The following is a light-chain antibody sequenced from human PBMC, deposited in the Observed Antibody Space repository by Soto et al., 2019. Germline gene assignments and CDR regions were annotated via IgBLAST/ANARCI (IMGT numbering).Light chain of an antibody. J-gene: IGKJ4*01. CDR2: AAA. CDR3: QQANSLPHT. Sequence: DIQMTQSPSSVSASVGDRVTISCRASRGLTNYLAWYQQKPGKAPKLLIYAAASLQSGVPTRFSGSGSGTDFTRTISSLQPEDFATYYCQQANSLPHTFGGGTKVEIK. CDR1: RGLTNY. V-gene: IGKV1-12*01.